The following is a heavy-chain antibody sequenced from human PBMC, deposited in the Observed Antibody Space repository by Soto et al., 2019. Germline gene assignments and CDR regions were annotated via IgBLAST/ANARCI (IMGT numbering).Heavy chain of an antibody. CDR2: GYFSGRT. V-gene: IGHV4-59*13. D-gene: IGHD5-12*01. CDR3: GRRLRVTAEGGYYIYAMDF. J-gene: IGHJ6*02. Sequence: SETLSLTCTVSCGSISNDYWSCIRQSPGKGLEGIGHGYFSGRTHYNPSLKSRVTISVDTSKNHFFLKLSSVTAADTPVHHCGRRLRVTAEGGYYIYAMDFWGQGTTVTVS. CDR1: CGSISNDY.